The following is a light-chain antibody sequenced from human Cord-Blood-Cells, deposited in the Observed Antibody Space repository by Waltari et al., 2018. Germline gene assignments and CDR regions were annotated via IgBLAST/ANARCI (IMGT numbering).Light chain of an antibody. J-gene: IGKJ1*01. CDR2: GAS. CDR3: QQYNNWPPWT. Sequence: EIVMTPSPATLSLSPGERATLSCRASQSVSSNSAWYQQKPGQAPRLLIYGASTRATGIPARFSGSGSGTEFTLTISSLQSEDFAVYYCQQYNNWPPWTFGQWTKVEIK. V-gene: IGKV3-15*01. CDR1: QSVSSN.